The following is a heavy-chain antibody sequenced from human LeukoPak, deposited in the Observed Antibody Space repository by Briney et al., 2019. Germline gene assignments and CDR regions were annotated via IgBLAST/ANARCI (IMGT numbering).Heavy chain of an antibody. J-gene: IGHJ4*02. CDR2: IGRSNNI. V-gene: IGHV3-69-1*01. D-gene: IGHD3-10*01. CDR1: GFSFGDYN. CDR3: AKGTKQEFLIRYYFDY. Sequence: GGSLRLSCSASGFSFGDYNMVWFRQAPGKGLEWVSFIGRSNNIDYADSVKGRFTISRDNSKNTLYLQMNSLRAEDTAVYYCAKGTKQEFLIRYYFDYWGQGTLVTVSS.